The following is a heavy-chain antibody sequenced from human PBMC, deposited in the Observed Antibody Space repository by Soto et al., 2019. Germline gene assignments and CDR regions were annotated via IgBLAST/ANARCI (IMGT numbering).Heavy chain of an antibody. J-gene: IGHJ6*02. Sequence: PGGSLRLSCAVSGFTFSSYGMSWVRQAPGKGLEWASAISASGGTTYYADSVKGRFTISRDNSKNTLYLQMNSLRAEDTAVYYCAKRYYYDGGGPYGMDVWGQGTKVTVSS. V-gene: IGHV3-23*01. D-gene: IGHD3-22*01. CDR1: GFTFSSYG. CDR3: AKRYYYDGGGPYGMDV. CDR2: ISASGGTT.